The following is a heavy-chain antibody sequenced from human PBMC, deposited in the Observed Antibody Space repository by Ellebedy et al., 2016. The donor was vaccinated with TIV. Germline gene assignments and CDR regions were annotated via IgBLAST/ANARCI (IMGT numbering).Heavy chain of an antibody. CDR1: GASMSNSY. CDR3: ARGQYVDY. V-gene: IGHV4-59*13. CDR2: IYYTGST. Sequence: SETLSLTXTVSGASMSNSYWTWIRQSPEKGLEWIGHIYYTGSTDYSPSLKSRVTISLGTSENQFSLKLSSMTAADTAVYYCARGQYVDYWGRGTLVTVSS. J-gene: IGHJ4*02.